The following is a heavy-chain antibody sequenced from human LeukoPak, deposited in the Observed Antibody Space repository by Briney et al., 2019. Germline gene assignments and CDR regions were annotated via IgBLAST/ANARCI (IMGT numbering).Heavy chain of an antibody. CDR3: ARDLYGDYSFDY. Sequence: KPGGSLRLSCAASGFTVSSNYMSWVRQAPGKGLEWVSSISSSSTYIYYADSLKGRFTISRDNAKNSLYLQMNSLRAEDTAVYYCARDLYGDYSFDYWGQGTLVTVSS. J-gene: IGHJ4*02. D-gene: IGHD4-17*01. CDR2: ISSSSTYI. V-gene: IGHV3-21*01. CDR1: GFTVSSNY.